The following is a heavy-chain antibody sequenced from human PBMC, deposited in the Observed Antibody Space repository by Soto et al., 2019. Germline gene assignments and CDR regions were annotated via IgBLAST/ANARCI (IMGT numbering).Heavy chain of an antibody. V-gene: IGHV3-30-3*01. J-gene: IGHJ4*02. D-gene: IGHD5-18*01. CDR2: ISYDGSNK. Sequence: QVQLVESGGGVVQPGRSLRLSCAASGFTFSSYAMHWVRQAPGKGLEWVAVISYDGSNKYYADSVKGRFTISRDNSKNTLYLQMNSLRAEDTAVYYCAGSVDTAMVHFDYWGQGTLVTVSS. CDR3: AGSVDTAMVHFDY. CDR1: GFTFSSYA.